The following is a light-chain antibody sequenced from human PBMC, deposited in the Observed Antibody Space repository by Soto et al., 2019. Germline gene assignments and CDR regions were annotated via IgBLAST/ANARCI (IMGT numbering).Light chain of an antibody. CDR1: QSVSSY. CDR3: QQYGSSPSIN. J-gene: IGKJ5*01. CDR2: DAS. Sequence: EIVLTQSPATLSLSPGERATLSCSASQSVSSYLAWYQQKPGQAPRLLIYDASSRATGIPDRFSGSGSGTDFTLTISRLEPEDFAVYYCQQYGSSPSINFGQGTRLEIK. V-gene: IGKV3-20*01.